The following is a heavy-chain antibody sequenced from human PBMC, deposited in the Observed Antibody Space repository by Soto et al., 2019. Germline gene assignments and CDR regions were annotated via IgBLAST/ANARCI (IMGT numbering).Heavy chain of an antibody. V-gene: IGHV1-69*12. D-gene: IGHD4-17*01. CDR3: ARAGRMTTVPYYYGMDV. J-gene: IGHJ6*02. Sequence: QVRLVQSGAEVKKPGSSVKVSCKASGGTFSSYAISWVRQAPGQGLEWMGGIIPIFGTANYAQKFQGRVTITADESTSTAYMELSSLRSEDTAVYYCARAGRMTTVPYYYGMDVWGQGTTVTVSS. CDR2: IIPIFGTA. CDR1: GGTFSSYA.